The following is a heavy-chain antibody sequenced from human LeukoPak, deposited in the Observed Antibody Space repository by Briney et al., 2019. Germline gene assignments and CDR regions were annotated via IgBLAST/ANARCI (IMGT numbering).Heavy chain of an antibody. CDR2: IYPGDSDT. V-gene: IGHV5-51*01. Sequence: GESLKISCEAPGYTFTKHWIGWVRQMPGKGLEWMGIIYPGDSDTRYNPSFQGQVTVSVDKSITTAYLQWSSLKASDTAVYYCVRGWRGSLYDPPDFWGQGTLVTVSS. D-gene: IGHD3-16*01. J-gene: IGHJ4*02. CDR3: VRGWRGSLYDPPDF. CDR1: GYTFTKHW.